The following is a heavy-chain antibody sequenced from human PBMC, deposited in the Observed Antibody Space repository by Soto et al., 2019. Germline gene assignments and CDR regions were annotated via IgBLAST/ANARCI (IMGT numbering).Heavy chain of an antibody. CDR1: GYTFTGYY. D-gene: IGHD4-17*01. J-gene: IGHJ4*02. CDR2: INPNSGGT. V-gene: IGHV1-2*04. CDR3: ARDRGPTVTRNFDY. Sequence: ASVKVACKASGYTFTGYYMHWVRQAPGQGLEWMGWINPNSGGTNYAQKFQGWVTMTRDTSIGTAYMELSRLRSDDTAVYYCARDRGPTVTRNFDYWGQGTLVTVSS.